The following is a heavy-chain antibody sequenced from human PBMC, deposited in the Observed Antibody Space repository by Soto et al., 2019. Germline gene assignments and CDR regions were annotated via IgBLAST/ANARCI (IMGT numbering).Heavy chain of an antibody. J-gene: IGHJ4*02. D-gene: IGHD2-15*01. CDR1: GYTFNDFG. V-gene: IGHV1-18*01. Sequence: QVHLLQSGAEVQKPGASVKVSCKTSGYTFNDFGITWVRQAPGLGLEWLGWIYSKAGKMNFAPKFKKRVIMSTNTSTSTAFMELTSLTFDDSAIYFCARDIAFDIDYWGQGTLVTVS. CDR2: IYSKAGKM. CDR3: ARDIAFDIDY.